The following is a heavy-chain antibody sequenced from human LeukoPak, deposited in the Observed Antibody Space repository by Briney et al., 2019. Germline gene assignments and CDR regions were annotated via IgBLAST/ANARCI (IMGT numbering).Heavy chain of an antibody. J-gene: IGHJ4*02. CDR1: GGSISSYY. V-gene: IGHV4-59*08. Sequence: SETLSLTCTVSGGSISSYYWSWIRQPPGKGLEWIGYIYYSGSTNYNPSLKSRVTISVDTSKNKFSLKLSSVTAADTAVYYCARHSNKLRFLEWLPLDYWGQGTLVTVSS. CDR3: ARHSNKLRFLEWLPLDY. CDR2: IYYSGST. D-gene: IGHD3-3*01.